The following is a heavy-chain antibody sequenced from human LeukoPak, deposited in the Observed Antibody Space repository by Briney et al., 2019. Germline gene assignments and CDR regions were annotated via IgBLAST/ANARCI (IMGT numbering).Heavy chain of an antibody. Sequence: ASVKVSCKASGYTFTSYYMHWVRQAPGQGLEWMGIINPSGGSTSYAQKIQGRVTMTRDTSTSTVYMELSSLRSGDTAVYYCARDLIAARRFDYYYGMDVWGQGTTVTVSS. V-gene: IGHV1-46*01. D-gene: IGHD6-6*01. CDR3: ARDLIAARRFDYYYGMDV. J-gene: IGHJ6*02. CDR2: INPSGGST. CDR1: GYTFTSYY.